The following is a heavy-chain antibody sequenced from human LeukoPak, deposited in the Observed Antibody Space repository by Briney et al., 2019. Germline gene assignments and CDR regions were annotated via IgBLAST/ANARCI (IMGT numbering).Heavy chain of an antibody. CDR1: GFTFSCYS. V-gene: IGHV3-48*01. J-gene: IGHJ4*02. Sequence: PGGSLRLSCAASGFTFSCYSVNWVRQARGKGLEWVSYISRSSTTIYYADSVKGRFTISRDNAKNSLYLQMNSLRAEDTAVYYCARDPTSSSALDYWGQGTLVTVPS. D-gene: IGHD6-6*01. CDR2: ISRSSTTI. CDR3: ARDPTSSSALDY.